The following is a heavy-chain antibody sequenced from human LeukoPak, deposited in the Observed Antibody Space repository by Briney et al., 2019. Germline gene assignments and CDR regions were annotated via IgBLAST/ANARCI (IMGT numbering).Heavy chain of an antibody. CDR1: GFTFDDYG. Sequence: GGSLRLSCAASGFTFDDYGMSWVRQAPGKGLEWVSGIDRNGDSTGYADSVEGRFTISRDNAKNSLYLQMDSLRAEDTALYYCARDHTSNYDYYYYMDVWGKGTTVTVSS. V-gene: IGHV3-20*04. J-gene: IGHJ6*03. D-gene: IGHD4-11*01. CDR2: IDRNGDST. CDR3: ARDHTSNYDYYYYMDV.